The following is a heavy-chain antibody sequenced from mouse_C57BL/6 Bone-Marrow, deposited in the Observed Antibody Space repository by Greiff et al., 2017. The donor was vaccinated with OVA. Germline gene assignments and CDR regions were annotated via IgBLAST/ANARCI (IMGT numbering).Heavy chain of an antibody. CDR3: GDYSNDGEWFAY. CDR2: IYPRSGNT. CDR1: GYTFTSYG. V-gene: IGHV1-81*01. J-gene: IGHJ3*01. D-gene: IGHD2-12*01. Sequence: QVQLQQSGAELARPGASVKLSCKASGYTFTSYGISWVQQRTGQGLEWIGEIYPRSGNTYYNEKFKGKATLTADKASSTAYMELRSRTSEDSAVYFWGDYSNDGEWFAYWGQGTLVTVSA.